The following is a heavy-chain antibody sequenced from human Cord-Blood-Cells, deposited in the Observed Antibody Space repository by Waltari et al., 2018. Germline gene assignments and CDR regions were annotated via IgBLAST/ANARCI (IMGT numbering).Heavy chain of an antibody. CDR3: AKAPDYDFWSGYYTWFDP. V-gene: IGHV3-23*04. CDR2: ISGSGGST. Sequence: EVQLVESGGGLVQPGGSLRLSCAASGFTFSSYAMSWVRQAPGKGVEWVSAISGSGGSTYYADSVKGPFTISRDNSKNTLYLQMNSLRAEDTAVYYCAKAPDYDFWSGYYTWFDPWGQGTLVTVSS. D-gene: IGHD3-3*01. CDR1: GFTFSSYA. J-gene: IGHJ5*02.